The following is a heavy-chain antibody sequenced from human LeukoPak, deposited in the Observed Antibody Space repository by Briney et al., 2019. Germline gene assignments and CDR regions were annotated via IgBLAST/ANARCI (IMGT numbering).Heavy chain of an antibody. CDR3: ARDLRQTARPYYYGMDV. CDR2: IYSGGNT. CDR1: GFTVSNNF. V-gene: IGHV3-53*01. Sequence: SGGSLRLSCAASGFTVSNNFMSWVRQAPGRGLEWVSVIYSGGNTYYADSVKGRFTISRDNSENALYLQMNSLRAEDTAVYYCARDLRQTARPYYYGMDVWGQGTTVTVSS. D-gene: IGHD2-21*02. J-gene: IGHJ6*02.